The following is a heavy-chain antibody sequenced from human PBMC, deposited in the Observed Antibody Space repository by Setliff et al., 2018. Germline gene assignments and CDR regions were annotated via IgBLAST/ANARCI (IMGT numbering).Heavy chain of an antibody. V-gene: IGHV4-34*01. D-gene: IGHD5-18*01. CDR3: ARDRTAYSYGLDV. CDR1: GGSFSNNY. CDR2: SDHGGNT. J-gene: IGHJ6*02. Sequence: LSLTCTVYGGSFSNNYWSWIRQSPGKGLEWIGESDHGGNTTIHPSLKSRLTMPVDTSKNQFSLKLTSVTAADTAVYYCARDRTAYSYGLDVWGQGTTVTVSS.